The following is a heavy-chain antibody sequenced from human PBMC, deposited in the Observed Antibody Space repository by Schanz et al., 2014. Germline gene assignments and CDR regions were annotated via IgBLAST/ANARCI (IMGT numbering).Heavy chain of an antibody. D-gene: IGHD6-13*01. CDR2: INPSVGNT. J-gene: IGHJ4*02. CDR3: ARDGEAAAGCDY. V-gene: IGHV1-46*03. CDR1: GYTFTSYY. Sequence: QVQLVQSGAEVKKPGASVKVSCEASGYTFTSYYIHWFRQAPGQGLEWMGLINPSVGNTNYAQKFRGRVTMTRDTSTSTAYMELRNVRYDDTAMYYCARDGEAAAGCDYWGQGTLVTVSS.